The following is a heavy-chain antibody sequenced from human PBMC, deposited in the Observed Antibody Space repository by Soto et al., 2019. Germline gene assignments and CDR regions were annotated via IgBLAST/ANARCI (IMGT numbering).Heavy chain of an antibody. J-gene: IGHJ6*02. D-gene: IGHD3-10*01. Sequence: GSLRLSCAASGFTFSNYALSWVRQAPEKGLEWVSAISGSDSGTYYADSVKGRITVSRDDSTDTLFLQMNSLRAEGTGLYFCAKTLPKSRTNPYYYSWDVRGQGSTVTVAS. CDR1: GFTFSNYA. CDR3: AKTLPKSRTNPYYYSWDV. V-gene: IGHV3-23*01. CDR2: ISGSDSGT.